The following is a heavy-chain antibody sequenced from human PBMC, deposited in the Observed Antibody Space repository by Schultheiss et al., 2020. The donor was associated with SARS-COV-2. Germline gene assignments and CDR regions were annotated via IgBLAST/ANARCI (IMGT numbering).Heavy chain of an antibody. CDR1: GYSFTSYW. Sequence: GESLKISCKGSGYSFTSYWISWVRQMPGKGLEWMGIISSGDSEIRYSPSFQGQVTISADKSISTAYLQWSSLKASDTAMYYCARRERLLRGYYGMDVWGQGTTVTVSS. V-gene: IGHV5-51*01. CDR2: ISSGDSEI. J-gene: IGHJ6*02. D-gene: IGHD1-1*01. CDR3: ARRERLLRGYYGMDV.